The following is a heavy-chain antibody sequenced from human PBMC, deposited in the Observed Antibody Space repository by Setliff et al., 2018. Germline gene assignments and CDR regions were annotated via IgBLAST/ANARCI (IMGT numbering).Heavy chain of an antibody. CDR3: ARYDSSGYHYYYGMDV. J-gene: IGHJ6*02. Sequence: PGESLKISCKGSGYSFTSYWIGWVRQMPGKGLEWMGIIYPGDSDTRYSPSFQGQVTISADKSIGTAYLPWSSLKASDTAMYYCARYDSSGYHYYYGMDVWGQGTTVTVSS. CDR1: GYSFTSYW. CDR2: IYPGDSDT. V-gene: IGHV5-51*01. D-gene: IGHD3-22*01.